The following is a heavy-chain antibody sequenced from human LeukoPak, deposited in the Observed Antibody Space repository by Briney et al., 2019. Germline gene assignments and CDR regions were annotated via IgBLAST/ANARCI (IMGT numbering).Heavy chain of an antibody. CDR1: GFPFSDYG. D-gene: IGHD6-13*01. Sequence: GGSLRLSCAASGFPFSDYGMYWVRQAPGKGLEWLAVISHDGSNKHYADSVKGRITISRDNSMNTLYLQMNSLRAEDTAVYYCTGHHQAYSRTYWGQGTLVTVSS. J-gene: IGHJ4*02. CDR2: ISHDGSNK. V-gene: IGHV3-30*03. CDR3: TGHHQAYSRTY.